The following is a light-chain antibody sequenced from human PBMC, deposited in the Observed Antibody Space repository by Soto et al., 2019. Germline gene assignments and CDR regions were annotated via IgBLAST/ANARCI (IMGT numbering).Light chain of an antibody. Sequence: EIVLTQSPATLSLSPGERATLSCRASQSVSSYLAWYQQKPGQAPRLLIYDASDRATGVPARFSGSGSGTAFTHTISSLAPEDSAVYYCQQRRSWYTFRQGTKLEI. V-gene: IGKV3-11*01. J-gene: IGKJ2*01. CDR2: DAS. CDR1: QSVSSY. CDR3: QQRRSWYT.